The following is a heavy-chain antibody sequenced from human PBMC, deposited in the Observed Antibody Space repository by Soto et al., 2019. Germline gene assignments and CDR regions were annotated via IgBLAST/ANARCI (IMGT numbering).Heavy chain of an antibody. CDR2: IYYSGST. CDR3: ARHLREDCSGGSCYFRVRHYYYYYYMDV. V-gene: IGHV4-39*01. Sequence: SETLSLTCTVSGGSISSSSYYWGWIRQPPGKGLEWIGSIYYSGSTYYNPSLKSRVTISVDTSKNQFSLKLSSVTAADTAVYYCARHLREDCSGGSCYFRVRHYYYYYYMDVWGKGTTVTVSS. CDR1: GGSISSSSYY. D-gene: IGHD2-15*01. J-gene: IGHJ6*03.